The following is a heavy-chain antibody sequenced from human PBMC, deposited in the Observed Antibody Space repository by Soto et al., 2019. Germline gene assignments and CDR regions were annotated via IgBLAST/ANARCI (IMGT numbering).Heavy chain of an antibody. CDR3: ARDSLTYYYDSSGYDHYFDY. J-gene: IGHJ4*02. V-gene: IGHV1-2*02. CDR2: INPNSGGT. D-gene: IGHD3-22*01. CDR1: GYTFTGYY. Sequence: ASVKVSCKASGYTFTGYYMHWVREAPGQGLEWMGWINPNSGGTNYAQKFQGRVTMTRDTSISTAYMELSRLRSDDTAVYYCARDSLTYYYDSSGYDHYFDYWGQGTLVTVSS.